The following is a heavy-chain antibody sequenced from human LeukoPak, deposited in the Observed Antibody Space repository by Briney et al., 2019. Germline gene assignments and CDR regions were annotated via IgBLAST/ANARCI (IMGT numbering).Heavy chain of an antibody. Sequence: PGGSLRLSCAASGFTFTSYAMSWVRQAPGKGLEWVSAINNSGDSTYYADSVKGRFTISRDNAKNSLYLQMNSLRAEDTAVYYCARDSAVVVPAAMPYYYYYMDVWGKGTTVTVSS. J-gene: IGHJ6*03. CDR2: INNSGDST. CDR1: GFTFTSYA. D-gene: IGHD2-2*01. CDR3: ARDSAVVVPAAMPYYYYYMDV. V-gene: IGHV3-23*01.